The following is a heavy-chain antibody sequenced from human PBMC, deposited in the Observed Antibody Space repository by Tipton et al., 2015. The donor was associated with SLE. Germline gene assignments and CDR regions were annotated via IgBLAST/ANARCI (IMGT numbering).Heavy chain of an antibody. J-gene: IGHJ6*03. V-gene: IGHV4-61*02. D-gene: IGHD1-1*01. Sequence: TLSLTCTVSGGSITSGTYYWSWIRQPAGKALEWIGRIYNSGSTNYNPSLKSRVTISVDTSKNQIFLRLISVTAADTAVYYCARVPGLERSYYYNYYMDVWGKGTTVTVSS. CDR3: ARVPGLERSYYYNYYMDV. CDR2: IYNSGST. CDR1: GGSITSGTYY.